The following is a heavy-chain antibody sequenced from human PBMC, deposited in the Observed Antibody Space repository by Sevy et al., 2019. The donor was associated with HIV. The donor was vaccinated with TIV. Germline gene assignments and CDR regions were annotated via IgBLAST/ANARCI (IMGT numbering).Heavy chain of an antibody. V-gene: IGHV3-21*01. CDR2: ITSSSSFI. J-gene: IGHJ6*02. Sequence: GGSLRLSCAASGFTFRSYSMNWVRQAPGRGLEWVSSITSSSSFIFYADSVKGRFTISRDNAKNSLFLQMNSLRAEDTAVYYCARPTSGLSDYEPLGNARFYGMDVWGQGTTVTVSS. D-gene: IGHD3-16*01. CDR1: GFTFRSYS. CDR3: ARPTSGLSDYEPLGNARFYGMDV.